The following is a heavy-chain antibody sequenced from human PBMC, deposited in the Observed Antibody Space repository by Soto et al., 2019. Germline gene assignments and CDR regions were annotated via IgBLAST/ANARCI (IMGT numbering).Heavy chain of an antibody. J-gene: IGHJ6*02. V-gene: IGHV1-3*01. CDR3: ASNEAPNYYYYGMDV. Sequence: ASVKVSCKASGYTFTSYAMHWVRQAPGQRLEWMGWINAGNGNIKYSQKFQGRVTITRDTSASTAYMELSSLRSEDTAVYYCASNEAPNYYYYGMDVWGQGTTVTVSS. CDR2: INAGNGNI. CDR1: GYTFTSYA. D-gene: IGHD1-1*01.